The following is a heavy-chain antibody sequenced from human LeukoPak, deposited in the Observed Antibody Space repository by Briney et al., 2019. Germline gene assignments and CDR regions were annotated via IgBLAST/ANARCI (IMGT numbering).Heavy chain of an antibody. Sequence: GGSLRLSCAASGFTFSSYSMNWVRQAPGKGLEWVSYISSSSSTIYYADSVKGRFTISRDNSKNTLYLQMNSLRAEDTAVYYCAKDRGYSGYEPCGYWGQGTLVTVSS. CDR1: GFTFSSYS. D-gene: IGHD5-12*01. J-gene: IGHJ4*02. V-gene: IGHV3-48*01. CDR2: ISSSSSTI. CDR3: AKDRGYSGYEPCGY.